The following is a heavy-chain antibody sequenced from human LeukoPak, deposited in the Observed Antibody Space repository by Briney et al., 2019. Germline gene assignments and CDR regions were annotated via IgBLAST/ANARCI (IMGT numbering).Heavy chain of an antibody. V-gene: IGHV3-66*02. CDR2: IYSGGST. J-gene: IGHJ4*02. CDR1: GFTFSSYG. CDR3: AKGPVGSNSLDY. D-gene: IGHD2-15*01. Sequence: GGSLRLSCAASGFTFSSYGMSWVRQAPGKWLEWVSVIYSGGSTYYADSVKGRFTISRDNFKNMLYLQMNSLRAEDTAVYYCAKGPVGSNSLDYWGQGTLVTVSS.